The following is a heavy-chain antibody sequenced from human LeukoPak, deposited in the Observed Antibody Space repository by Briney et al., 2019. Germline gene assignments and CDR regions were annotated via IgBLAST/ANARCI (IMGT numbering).Heavy chain of an antibody. J-gene: IGHJ6*03. Sequence: PSETLSLTCTVSGGSINSYYWSWIRQPAGKGLEWIGRIYSSGSTNYNPSLKSRVTMSVDTSKNQFSLNLSSVTAADTAVYYCARNEYYYYYYMDVWSKGTTVTVSS. D-gene: IGHD1-1*01. V-gene: IGHV4-4*07. CDR1: GGSINSYY. CDR3: ARNEYYYYYYMDV. CDR2: IYSSGST.